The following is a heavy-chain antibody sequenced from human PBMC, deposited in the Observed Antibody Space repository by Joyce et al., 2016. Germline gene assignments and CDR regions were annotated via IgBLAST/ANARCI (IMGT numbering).Heavy chain of an antibody. V-gene: IGHV3-15*01. Sequence: VQLVESGGGLVQPGESLRLSCGVSGLTFRTTWMSWVRQAPGKGVEWIGRSKSKNDGGTLDYIETVKGRFTLSRDDSTNTVYLQMDSLKIEDTAMYYCTTDPRYWGRGTLVTVSS. CDR1: GLTFRTTW. CDR3: TTDPRY. CDR2: SKSKNDGGTL. J-gene: IGHJ4*02.